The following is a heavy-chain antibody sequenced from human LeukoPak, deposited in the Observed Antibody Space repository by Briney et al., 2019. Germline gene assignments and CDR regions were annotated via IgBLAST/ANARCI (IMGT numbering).Heavy chain of an antibody. V-gene: IGHV1-46*01. D-gene: IGHD3-22*01. CDR2: INPSGGST. CDR3: ARDSLATYYYDSSGYQVFSPWGFDI. J-gene: IGHJ3*02. Sequence: ASVKVSCKASGYTFTSYYMHWVRQAPGQGLEWMGIINPSGGSTSYAQKFQGRVTMTRDMSTSTVYMELSSLRSEDTAVYYCARDSLATYYYDSSGYQVFSPWGFDIWGQGTMVTVSS. CDR1: GYTFTSYY.